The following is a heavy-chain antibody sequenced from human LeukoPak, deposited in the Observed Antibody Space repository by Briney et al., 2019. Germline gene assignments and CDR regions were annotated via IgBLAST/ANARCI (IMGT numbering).Heavy chain of an antibody. Sequence: SETLSLTCTVSGGSISSYYWSWIRQPAGKGLEWIGRIYTSGSTGYNPSLKSRVTMSVDTSKTQFSLKLSSVTAADTAVYYCASAYDSSGYLVYWGQGTLVTVSS. CDR3: ASAYDSSGYLVY. CDR1: GGSISSYY. D-gene: IGHD3-22*01. V-gene: IGHV4-4*07. J-gene: IGHJ4*02. CDR2: IYTSGST.